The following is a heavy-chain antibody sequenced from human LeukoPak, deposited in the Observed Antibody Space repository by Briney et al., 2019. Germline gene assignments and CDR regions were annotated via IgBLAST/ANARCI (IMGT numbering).Heavy chain of an antibody. CDR1: GSSISSYY. CDR3: ARDQRYFDFFDY. Sequence: PSETLSLTCTVSGSSISSYYWSWIRQPGGKGLEWIGRIYTSGSTNYNPSLKSRVTMSVDTSKNQFSLKLSSVTAADTAVYYCARDQRYFDFFDYWGQGTLVTVSS. J-gene: IGHJ4*02. D-gene: IGHD3-9*01. CDR2: IYTSGST. V-gene: IGHV4-4*07.